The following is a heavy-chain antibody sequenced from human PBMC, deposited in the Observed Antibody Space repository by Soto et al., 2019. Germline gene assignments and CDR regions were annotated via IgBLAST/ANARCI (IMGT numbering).Heavy chain of an antibody. J-gene: IGHJ4*02. CDR3: ATIVGANDY. Sequence: SETLSLTCTVSPASFYTYSWTWIRQPAGKGLQWIGHIYSSGSANYSPSLKSRVSMSVDSSKNQISLKLSSVTAADTAVYYCATIVGANDYWGQGTLVTVSS. CDR1: PASFYTYS. CDR2: IYSSGSA. V-gene: IGHV4-4*07. D-gene: IGHD1-26*01.